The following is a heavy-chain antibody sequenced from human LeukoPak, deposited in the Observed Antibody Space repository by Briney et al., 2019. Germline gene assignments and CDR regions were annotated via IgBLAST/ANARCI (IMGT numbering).Heavy chain of an antibody. D-gene: IGHD6-13*01. CDR3: ARDYMPAAGKSGYYYGMDV. CDR1: GYTFTSYA. CDR2: INAGNGNT. Sequence: ASAKVSCKASGYTFTSYAMHWVRQAPGQRLEWMGWINAGNGNTKYSQRFQGRVTITRDTSASTVYLELSSLRSEDTAVYYCARDYMPAAGKSGYYYGMDVWGQGTTVTVSS. V-gene: IGHV1-3*01. J-gene: IGHJ6*02.